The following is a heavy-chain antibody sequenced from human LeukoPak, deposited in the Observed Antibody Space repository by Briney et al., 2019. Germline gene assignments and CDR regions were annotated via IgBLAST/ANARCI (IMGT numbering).Heavy chain of an antibody. Sequence: SETLSLTCTVSGGSISDYYWSWIRQPPGKGLEWIGYIYYSGSTNYNPSLKSRVTISVDTSKNQFSLKLSSVTAADTAVYYCARGVSSGWQYYYYYGMDVWGQGTTVTVSS. CDR3: ARGVSSGWQYYYYYGMDV. V-gene: IGHV4-59*01. D-gene: IGHD6-19*01. CDR1: GGSISDYY. J-gene: IGHJ6*02. CDR2: IYYSGST.